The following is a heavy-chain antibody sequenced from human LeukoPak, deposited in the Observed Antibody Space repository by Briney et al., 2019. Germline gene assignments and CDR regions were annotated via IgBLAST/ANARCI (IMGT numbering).Heavy chain of an antibody. V-gene: IGHV3-30*03. CDR2: ISYDGSNK. Sequence: PGGSLRLSCAASGFTFSNYSMHWVRQTQGQGLERVAVISYDGSNKYYAVSVKGRFTISRDNSRNTLYLQMNSLRAEDTAVYYCARESAVTMADYGMDVWGQGTTVTVSS. J-gene: IGHJ6*02. CDR1: GFTFSNYS. D-gene: IGHD4-17*01. CDR3: ARESAVTMADYGMDV.